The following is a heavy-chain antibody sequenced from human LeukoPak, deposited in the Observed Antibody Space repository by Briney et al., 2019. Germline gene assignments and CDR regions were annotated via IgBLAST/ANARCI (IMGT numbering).Heavy chain of an antibody. CDR1: GGSISSYY. D-gene: IGHD4-17*01. CDR3: AGTVTTHYYYYYMDV. V-gene: IGHV4-4*07. J-gene: IGHJ6*03. CDR2: IYTTGST. Sequence: PSETLSLTCTVSGGSISSYYWSWIRQPAGKGLEWIGRIYTTGSTNYTPSLKSRVTMSVDTSTNQFSLKLSSVTAADTAVYYCAGTVTTHYYYYYMDVWGKGTTVTVSS.